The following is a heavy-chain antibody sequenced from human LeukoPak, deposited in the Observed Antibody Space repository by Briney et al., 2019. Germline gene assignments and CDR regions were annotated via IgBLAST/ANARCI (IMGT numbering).Heavy chain of an antibody. CDR1: GFPFSTFA. V-gene: IGHV3-30*02. CDR3: AKGDSDKIDY. D-gene: IGHD2-21*02. J-gene: IGHJ4*02. Sequence: GSLRLSCAASGFPFSTFAIHWVCHAPGKGLEWVTLIQSDGVNKYYADSVKGRFTISRDNSKNTLYLQMNSLTPEDTAVYYCAKGDSDKIDYWGQGSLVTVSS. CDR2: IQSDGVNK.